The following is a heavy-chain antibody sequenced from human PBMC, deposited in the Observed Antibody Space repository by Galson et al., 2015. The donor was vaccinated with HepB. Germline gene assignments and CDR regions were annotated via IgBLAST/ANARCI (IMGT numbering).Heavy chain of an antibody. Sequence: SLRLSCAASGFTFSSYSMNWVRQAPGKGLEWVSYISSSSSTIYYADSVKGRFTISRDNAKNSLYMQMNSLRAEDTAVYYCARDAVVRGMDCLDIWGQGTMVTVSS. CDR1: GFTFSSYS. CDR3: ARDAVVRGMDCLDI. D-gene: IGHD3-10*01. J-gene: IGHJ3*02. V-gene: IGHV3-48*01. CDR2: ISSSSSTI.